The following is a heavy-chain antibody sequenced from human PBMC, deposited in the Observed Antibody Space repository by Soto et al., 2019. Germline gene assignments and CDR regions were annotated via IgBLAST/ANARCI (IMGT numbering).Heavy chain of an antibody. V-gene: IGHV3-66*01. CDR3: ERGPCAADY. J-gene: IGHJ4*02. CDR2: IYSCFST. CDR1: GFAVSTKY. Sequence: GGSLRLSCAASGFAVSTKYMIWVRQAPVNGLELVSVIYSCFSTFYSDSVRGRLTIAIDGWKDAVGLQMNSLIAEDTAVYYCERGPCAADYWGQGTLVTVSS.